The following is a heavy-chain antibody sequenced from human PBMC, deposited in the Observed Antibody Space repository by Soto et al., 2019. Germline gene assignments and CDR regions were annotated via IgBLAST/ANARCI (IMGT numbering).Heavy chain of an antibody. CDR1: GFTFSSYA. CDR2: ISGSGGST. J-gene: IGHJ6*02. CDR3: AKMTIFGPNGMDV. D-gene: IGHD3-3*01. Sequence: LRLSCAASGFTFSSYAMSWVRQAPGKGLEWVSAISGSGGSTYYADSVKGRFTISRDNSKNTLYLQMNSLRAEDTAVYYCAKMTIFGPNGMDVWGQGXTVTVSS. V-gene: IGHV3-23*01.